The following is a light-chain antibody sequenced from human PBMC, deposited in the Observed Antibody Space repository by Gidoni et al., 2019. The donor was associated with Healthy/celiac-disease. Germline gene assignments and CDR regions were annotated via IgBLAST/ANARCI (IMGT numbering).Light chain of an antibody. Sequence: EIQMTQSPSSLSASVGDRVTITCRASQSISSYLNWYQHKPGKAPKLLIYAASSLQSGVPSRFSGSGSGTDFTLTISSLQPEDFATYYCQQSYSTPRMYTFGQGTKLEIK. CDR3: QQSYSTPRMYT. CDR2: AAS. J-gene: IGKJ2*01. CDR1: QSISSY. V-gene: IGKV1-39*01.